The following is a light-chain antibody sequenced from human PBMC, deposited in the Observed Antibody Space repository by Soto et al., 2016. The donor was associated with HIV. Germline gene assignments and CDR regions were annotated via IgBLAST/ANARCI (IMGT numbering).Light chain of an antibody. CDR2: ATS. V-gene: IGKV1-6*01. CDR1: QGIRND. Sequence: AIQMTQSPSSLSASVGDRVTITCRASQGIRNDLGWYHQKPGKAPKLLIYATSSLQSGVPSRFSGSGSGTDFTLTISSLQPEDCGTYYCQQYNTVPWTFGQGTKVELK. J-gene: IGKJ1*01. CDR3: QQYNTVPWT.